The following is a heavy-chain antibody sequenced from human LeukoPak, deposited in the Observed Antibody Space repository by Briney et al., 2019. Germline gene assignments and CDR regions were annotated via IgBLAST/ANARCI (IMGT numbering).Heavy chain of an antibody. CDR2: ISGSGGST. J-gene: IGHJ3*02. D-gene: IGHD3-10*01. CDR3: AKGLGAFGSGRYRHHDAFDI. Sequence: GGSLRLSCAASGFTFRNYAMNWVRQASGKGLEWVSAISGSGGSTYYADSVKGRFTISRDNSRNTLYLQMNSLRAEDTAVYYCAKGLGAFGSGRYRHHDAFDIWGQGTMVTVSS. V-gene: IGHV3-23*01. CDR1: GFTFRNYA.